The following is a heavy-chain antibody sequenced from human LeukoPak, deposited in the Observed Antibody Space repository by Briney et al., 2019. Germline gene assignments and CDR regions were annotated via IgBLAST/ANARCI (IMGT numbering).Heavy chain of an antibody. CDR1: GGTFSSYA. CDR2: IIPIFGTA. Sequence: ASMKVSCKASGGTFSSYAISWVRQAPGQGLEWMGGIIPIFGTANYAQKFQGRVTITADESTSTAYMELSSLRSEDTAVYYCARSNSGTVTTLDYYGMDVWGQGTTVTVSS. J-gene: IGHJ6*02. D-gene: IGHD4-11*01. V-gene: IGHV1-69*13. CDR3: ARSNSGTVTTLDYYGMDV.